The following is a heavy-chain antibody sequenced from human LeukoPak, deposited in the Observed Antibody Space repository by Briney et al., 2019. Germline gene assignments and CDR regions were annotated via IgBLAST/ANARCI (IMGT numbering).Heavy chain of an antibody. CDR2: ISAYNGNT. V-gene: IGHV1-18*01. J-gene: IGHJ5*02. CDR3: ARQVVVAATVWFDP. D-gene: IGHD2-15*01. Sequence: ASVKVSCKASGYTFTSHGISWVRQAPGQGLEWMGWISAYNGNTNYAQKLQGRVTMTTDTSTSTAYMELRSLRSDDTAVYYCARQVVVAATVWFDPWGQGTLVTVSS. CDR1: GYTFTSHG.